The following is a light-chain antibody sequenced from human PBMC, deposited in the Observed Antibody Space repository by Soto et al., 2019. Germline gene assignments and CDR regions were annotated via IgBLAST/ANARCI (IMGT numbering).Light chain of an antibody. Sequence: EVAVTQSPATLSVSPGERVTLSCRASQSVSSNLAWYQQKPGRAPRLLIYGASTRATGIPARFSGSGSGTEFTLTISSLQSEDFAVYYCNQYNNWPRTFGRGTKVEIK. CDR1: QSVSSN. CDR2: GAS. V-gene: IGKV3-15*01. J-gene: IGKJ1*01. CDR3: NQYNNWPRT.